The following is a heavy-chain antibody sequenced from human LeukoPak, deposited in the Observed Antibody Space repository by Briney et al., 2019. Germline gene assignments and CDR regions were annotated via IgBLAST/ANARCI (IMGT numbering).Heavy chain of an antibody. D-gene: IGHD2-15*01. Sequence: GGSLRLSCAASGFTFSDYRMSWVRQTPGKGLEWVANIKQDGREKHYVDSVKGRFTISRDNAKNSLYLQMNSLRAEDTAVYYCARDCCSGVSPGRTDYWGQGTLVTVSS. CDR2: IKQDGREK. CDR3: ARDCCSGVSPGRTDY. J-gene: IGHJ4*02. V-gene: IGHV3-7*01. CDR1: GFTFSDYR.